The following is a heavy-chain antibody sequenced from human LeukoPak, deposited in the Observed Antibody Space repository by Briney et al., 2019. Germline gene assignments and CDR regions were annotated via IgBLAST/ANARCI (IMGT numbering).Heavy chain of an antibody. CDR1: GYSFTSYW. D-gene: IGHD6-19*01. CDR3: ARLLAVAGNYFDY. V-gene: IGHV5-51*01. J-gene: IGHJ4*02. Sequence: GGSLKISCKGSGYSFTSYWIGWVRQMPGKGLEWMGIIYPGDSHTRYSPSFQGQVTISADKSISTAYLQWSSLKASDTAMYYCARLLAVAGNYFDYWGQGTLVTVSS. CDR2: IYPGDSHT.